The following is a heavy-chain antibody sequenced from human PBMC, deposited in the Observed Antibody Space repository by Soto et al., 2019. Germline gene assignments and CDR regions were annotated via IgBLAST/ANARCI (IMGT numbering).Heavy chain of an antibody. J-gene: IGHJ6*03. CDR1: GFTFSSYW. Sequence: GGSLRLSCAASGFTFSSYWMHWVRQAPGKGLVWVSRINSDGSSTSYADSVKGRFTISRDNAKNTLYLQMNSLRAEDTAVYYCARKGGYCTNGVCSYYYYYYYMDVWGKGTTVTVSS. CDR2: INSDGSST. V-gene: IGHV3-74*01. CDR3: ARKGGYCTNGVCSYYYYYYYMDV. D-gene: IGHD2-8*01.